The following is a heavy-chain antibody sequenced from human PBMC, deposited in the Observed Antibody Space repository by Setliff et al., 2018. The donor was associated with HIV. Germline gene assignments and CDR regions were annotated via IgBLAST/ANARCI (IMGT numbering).Heavy chain of an antibody. Sequence: PSETLSLTCVVSGGSINTGGYYWTWIRQVPGKGLEWIGSIYYTGTTNYNPSLESRLTISIDTSQNHFSLKLTSVTAADTALYFCSRGTYYKGLDPRGQGTLVTVSS. V-gene: IGHV4-31*11. D-gene: IGHD3-10*01. CDR2: IYYTGTT. CDR1: GGSINTGGYY. J-gene: IGHJ5*02. CDR3: SRGTYYKGLDP.